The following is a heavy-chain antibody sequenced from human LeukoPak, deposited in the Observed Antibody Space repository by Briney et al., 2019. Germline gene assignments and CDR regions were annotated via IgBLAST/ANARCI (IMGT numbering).Heavy chain of an antibody. CDR1: GGSFSGYY. J-gene: IGHJ4*02. V-gene: IGHV4-34*01. D-gene: IGHD3-3*01. CDR2: INHSGST. Sequence: SETLSLTCAVYGGSFSGYYWSWIRQPPGKGPEWIGEINHSGSTNYNPSLKSRVTISVDTSKNQFSLKLSSVTATDTAVYYCARGKEGFLEWLAFDYWGQGTLVTVSS. CDR3: ARGKEGFLEWLAFDY.